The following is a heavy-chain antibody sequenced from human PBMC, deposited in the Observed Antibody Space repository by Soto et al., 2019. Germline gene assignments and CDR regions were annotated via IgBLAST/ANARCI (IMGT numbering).Heavy chain of an antibody. CDR1: GFTFSSYA. Sequence: QVRLVESGGGVVQPGRSLRLSCAASGFTFSSYAMHWVRQAPGKGLEWVAVISYDGSNKYYADSVKGRFTISRDNSKNTLYLQMNSLRAEDTAVYYCARSQGGWLLSYPFDYWGQGTLVTVSS. J-gene: IGHJ4*02. V-gene: IGHV3-30-3*01. CDR2: ISYDGSNK. D-gene: IGHD3-3*01. CDR3: ARSQGGWLLSYPFDY.